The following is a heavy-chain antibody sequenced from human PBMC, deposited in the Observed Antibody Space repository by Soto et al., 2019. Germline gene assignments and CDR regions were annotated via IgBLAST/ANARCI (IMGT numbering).Heavy chain of an antibody. CDR3: ATDRGIAAAGHYYYYMDV. CDR1: GYTLTELS. Sequence: ASVKVSCKVSGYTLTELSMHWVRRAPGKGLEWMGGFDPEDGETIYAQKFQGRVTMAEDTSTDTAYMELSSLRSEDTAVYYCATDRGIAAAGHYYYYMDVWGKGTTVTVSS. J-gene: IGHJ6*03. V-gene: IGHV1-24*01. CDR2: FDPEDGET. D-gene: IGHD6-13*01.